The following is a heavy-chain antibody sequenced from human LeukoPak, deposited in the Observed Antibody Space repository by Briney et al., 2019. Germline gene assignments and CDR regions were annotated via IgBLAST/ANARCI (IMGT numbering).Heavy chain of an antibody. Sequence: PSETLSLTCAVSGGSISISNWWSWVRQPPGKGLEWIGEIYHSGSTNYNASLKRRVTISVDKSKNQFSLRLNSVTAADTAVYYCARGGYSSSTYYFDYWGQGTLVTVSS. CDR2: IYHSGST. J-gene: IGHJ4*02. CDR1: GGSISISNW. V-gene: IGHV4-4*02. D-gene: IGHD6-13*01. CDR3: ARGGYSSSTYYFDY.